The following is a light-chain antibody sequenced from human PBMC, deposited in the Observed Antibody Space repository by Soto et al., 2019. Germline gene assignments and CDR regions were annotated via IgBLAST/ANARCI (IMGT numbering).Light chain of an antibody. V-gene: IGLV2-14*01. CDR2: DVN. Sequence: QSVLTQPASVSGSPGQSITISCTGTSSDIGGYNYVSWYQQHPGKAPKLMIYDVNNRPSGVSNRFSGSKSGNTASLTISGLQAEDEADYYCSSYTSSSTRVFGPGTKVTVL. CDR3: SSYTSSSTRV. J-gene: IGLJ1*01. CDR1: SSDIGGYNY.